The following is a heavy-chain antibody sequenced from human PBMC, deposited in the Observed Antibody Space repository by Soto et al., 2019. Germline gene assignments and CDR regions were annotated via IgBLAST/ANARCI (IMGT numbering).Heavy chain of an antibody. Sequence: QLQLQESGPGLVKPSETLSLTCTVSGGSISSSSYYWGWIRQPPGKGLEWIGSIYYSGSTYYNPSLKSRVTISVDTSKNQFSLKLSSVTAADTAVYYCARSYSSSWRRGWFDPWGQGTLVTVSS. J-gene: IGHJ5*02. CDR2: IYYSGST. CDR1: GGSISSSSYY. CDR3: ARSYSSSWRRGWFDP. D-gene: IGHD6-13*01. V-gene: IGHV4-39*01.